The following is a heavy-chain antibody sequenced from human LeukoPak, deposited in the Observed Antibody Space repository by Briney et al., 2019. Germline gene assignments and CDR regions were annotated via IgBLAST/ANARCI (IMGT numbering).Heavy chain of an antibody. Sequence: GGSLRLSCAASGFSFSSYSMNWVRQAPGKGLEWVSSISSSSNYIYYADSVKGRFTISRDNAKNSLYLQMNSLRAEDTAVYYCARRAALDYWGQGTLVTVSS. D-gene: IGHD2-15*01. V-gene: IGHV3-21*01. CDR3: ARRAALDY. CDR1: GFSFSSYS. J-gene: IGHJ4*02. CDR2: ISSSSNYI.